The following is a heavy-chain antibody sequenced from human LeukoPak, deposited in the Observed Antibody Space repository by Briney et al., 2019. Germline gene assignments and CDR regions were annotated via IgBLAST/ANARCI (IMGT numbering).Heavy chain of an antibody. J-gene: IGHJ3*02. CDR3: ASGNTGYDRDSFDI. CDR2: IYHSGST. V-gene: IGHV4-30-2*01. D-gene: IGHD5-12*01. Sequence: PSETLSLTCAVSGGSISSGGYSWSWVRQPTGEGLEWVGYIYHSGSTYYNPSLQSRVTISLDRSKNQFSLKLSSMTAADTAVYYCASGNTGYDRDSFDIWGQGTMVTVSS. CDR1: GGSISSGGYS.